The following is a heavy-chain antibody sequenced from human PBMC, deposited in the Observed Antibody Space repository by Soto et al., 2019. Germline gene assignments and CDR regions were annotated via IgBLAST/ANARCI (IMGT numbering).Heavy chain of an antibody. J-gene: IGHJ5*02. Sequence: PSETLSLTCTVSGGSISSSSYYWGWIRQPPGKGLEWLGNIYYSGSTYYNPSLTSRVTISVDTTKNQFSLKLSSVTAADTAIYFCARHGYCGGGSCDWFDPSGQGTLVTVSS. CDR3: ARHGYCGGGSCDWFDP. D-gene: IGHD2-15*01. V-gene: IGHV4-39*01. CDR2: IYYSGST. CDR1: GGSISSSSYY.